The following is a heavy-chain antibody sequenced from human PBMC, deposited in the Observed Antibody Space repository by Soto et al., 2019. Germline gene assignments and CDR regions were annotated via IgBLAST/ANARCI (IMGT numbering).Heavy chain of an antibody. CDR1: GGSISSGGYS. CDR2: IYHSGST. J-gene: IGHJ4*02. V-gene: IGHV4-30-2*01. D-gene: IGHD2-21*01. Sequence: QLQLQESGSGLVKPSQTLYLTCAVSGGSISSGGYSWSWLRQPPGMGLEWIAYIYHSGSTYYNPSLKRKFTRSVDRSKNQSSLKLSSVTAADTAVYSCARGPPIGRWGQGTLVTVSS. CDR3: ARGPPIGR.